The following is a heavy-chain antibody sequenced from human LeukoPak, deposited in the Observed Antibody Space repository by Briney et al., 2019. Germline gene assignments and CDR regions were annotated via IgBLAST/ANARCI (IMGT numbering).Heavy chain of an antibody. CDR3: ARQIAVAGVYYFYYLDV. D-gene: IGHD6-19*01. J-gene: IGHJ6*03. CDR1: GGSLSSGNYY. Sequence: KTSETLSLTCTVSGGSLSSGNYYWSWIRQPAGKGLEWIGRIDSSGNTNYNPSLKSRVTISGDTSKNQFSLKVTSATAADTAVYFCARQIAVAGVYYFYYLDVWGKGTTVTVSS. CDR2: IDSSGNT. V-gene: IGHV4-61*02.